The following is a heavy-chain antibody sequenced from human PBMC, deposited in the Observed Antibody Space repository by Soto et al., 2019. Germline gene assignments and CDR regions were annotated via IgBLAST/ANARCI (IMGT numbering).Heavy chain of an antibody. CDR1: GYTFTSYA. CDR3: AREELDSSGWKTIDY. V-gene: IGHV1-3*01. D-gene: IGHD6-19*01. Sequence: ASVKVSCKASGYTFTSYAMHWVRQAPGQRLEWMGWINAGNGNTKYSQKFQGRVTITRDTSASTAYMELSSLRSEDTAVYYCAREELDSSGWKTIDYWGQGTLVTVSS. CDR2: INAGNGNT. J-gene: IGHJ4*02.